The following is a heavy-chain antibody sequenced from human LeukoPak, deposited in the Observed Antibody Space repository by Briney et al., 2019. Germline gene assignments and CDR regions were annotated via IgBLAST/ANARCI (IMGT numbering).Heavy chain of an antibody. D-gene: IGHD3-10*01. V-gene: IGHV4-31*02. CDR1: GGSISSGGYY. J-gene: IGHJ4*02. CDR2: SYYSGST. Sequence: SETLSLTCTVSGGSISSGGYYWSWIRQHPGKGLEWIGYSYYSGSTNYNLSLKSRVTISLDTSKNQFSLKLTSVTAADTAVYYCAKSGSYYGSTSGWGQGTLVTVSS. CDR3: AKSGSYYGSTSG.